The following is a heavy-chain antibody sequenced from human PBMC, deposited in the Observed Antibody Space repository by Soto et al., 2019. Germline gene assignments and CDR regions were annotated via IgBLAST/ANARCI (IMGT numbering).Heavy chain of an antibody. D-gene: IGHD3-3*01. Sequence: SETLSLTCTVSGGSISSYYWSWIRQPPGKGLEWIGYIYYSGSTNYNPSLKSRVTISVDTSKNQFSLKLSSVTAADTAVYYCARHDPNFWSGSHGWFDPWGQGTLVTVSS. J-gene: IGHJ5*02. CDR2: IYYSGST. V-gene: IGHV4-59*08. CDR1: GGSISSYY. CDR3: ARHDPNFWSGSHGWFDP.